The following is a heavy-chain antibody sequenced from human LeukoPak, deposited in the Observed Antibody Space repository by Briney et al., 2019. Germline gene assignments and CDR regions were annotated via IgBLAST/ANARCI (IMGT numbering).Heavy chain of an antibody. CDR3: AKQVAVAGIDY. Sequence: GGSLRLSCAASEFTFSSYDMSWVRQAPGKGLEWVSAISGSGGTTYYADSVKGRFTISRDNSKNTLYLQMNSLRAEDTAVYYCAKQVAVAGIDYWGQGTLVTVSS. J-gene: IGHJ4*02. CDR1: EFTFSSYD. CDR2: ISGSGGTT. D-gene: IGHD6-19*01. V-gene: IGHV3-23*01.